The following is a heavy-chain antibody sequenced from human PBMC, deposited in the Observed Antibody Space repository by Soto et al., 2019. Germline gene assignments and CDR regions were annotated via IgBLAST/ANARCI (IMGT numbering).Heavy chain of an antibody. CDR2: IRSKAYGGTT. CDR1: GFTFGDYA. J-gene: IGHJ6*02. CDR3: TRDLNVVVPAAIRSGAYYHYYGMDV. D-gene: IGHD2-2*02. Sequence: GGSLRLSCAASGFTFGDYAMSWVRQAPGKGLEWVGFIRSKAYGGTTEYAASVKGRFTISRDDSKSIAYLQMNSLKTEDTAVYYCTRDLNVVVPAAIRSGAYYHYYGMDVWGQGTTVTVSS. V-gene: IGHV3-49*04.